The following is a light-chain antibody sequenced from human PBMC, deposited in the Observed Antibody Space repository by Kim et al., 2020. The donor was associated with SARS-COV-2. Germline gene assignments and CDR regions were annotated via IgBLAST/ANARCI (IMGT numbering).Light chain of an antibody. CDR2: GYG. Sequence: GQRDRSTCKGDSLRTYSATGYQQKPGQGPVLVVYGYGHLTSGIPGRFSCSSSGNAASLTITGARTEDEAVYDCHSRDSSRRNNYLFGPGTKVTVL. V-gene: IGLV3-19*01. CDR3: HSRDSSRRNNYL. J-gene: IGLJ1*01. CDR1: SLRTYS.